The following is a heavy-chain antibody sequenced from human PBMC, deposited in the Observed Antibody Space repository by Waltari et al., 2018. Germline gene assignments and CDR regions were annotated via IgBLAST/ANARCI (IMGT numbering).Heavy chain of an antibody. CDR3: AKSLGDTYGRYPMDY. J-gene: IGHJ4*02. Sequence: EVQLLEYGGGLVQPGGSMRLSCEASGFTFSGYTMTWVRQAPGKGLEWVSTIRGSGGDTYYADSVKGRFTISRDNSRNTLYLQMNTLRAGDTAVYYCAKSLGDTYGRYPMDYWGQGTLVTVSS. CDR2: IRGSGGDT. V-gene: IGHV3-23*01. D-gene: IGHD3-10*01. CDR1: GFTFSGYT.